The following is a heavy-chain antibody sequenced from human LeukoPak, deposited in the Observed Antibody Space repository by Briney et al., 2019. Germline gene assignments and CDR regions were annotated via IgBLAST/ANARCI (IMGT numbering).Heavy chain of an antibody. Sequence: GGSLRLSCAASGFTFSSYTMNWVRQPPGKGLEWVSNIGTSSTTIYYADSVKGRFTISRDNAKNSLYLQMNSLRAEDTAVYYCARDGASYSNYEGNFDYWGQGTLVTVSS. CDR3: ARDGASYSNYEGNFDY. CDR2: IGTSSTTI. CDR1: GFTFSSYT. J-gene: IGHJ4*02. V-gene: IGHV3-48*01. D-gene: IGHD4-11*01.